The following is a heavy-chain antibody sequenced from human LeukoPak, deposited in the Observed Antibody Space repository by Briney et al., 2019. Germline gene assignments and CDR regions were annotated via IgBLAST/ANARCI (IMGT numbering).Heavy chain of an antibody. D-gene: IGHD2-8*02. CDR3: ATYRQVLLPFES. CDR2: IRHDGSDK. Sequence: GRSLRLSCAASGFTFDDYAMHWVRQPPGKGLEWVAVIRHDGSDKYYADFVKGRFAISRDNSRNTLFLEMSSLRAEDTAIYYCATYRQVLLPFESWGQGTLVTVSS. J-gene: IGHJ4*02. V-gene: IGHV3-30*09. CDR1: GFTFDDYA.